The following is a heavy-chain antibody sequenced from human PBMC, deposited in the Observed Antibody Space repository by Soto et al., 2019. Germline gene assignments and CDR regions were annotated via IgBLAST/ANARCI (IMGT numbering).Heavy chain of an antibody. D-gene: IGHD6-6*01. V-gene: IGHV4-59*01. J-gene: IGHJ3*02. CDR2: IYYSGST. CDR1: GGSISSYY. Sequence: SETLSLTCTVSGGSISSYYWSWIRQPPGKGLEWIGYIYYSGSTNYNPSLKSRVTISVDTSKNQFSLKLSSATAADTAVYYCGRLEYSSSFAFDIWGQGTMVTVS. CDR3: GRLEYSSSFAFDI.